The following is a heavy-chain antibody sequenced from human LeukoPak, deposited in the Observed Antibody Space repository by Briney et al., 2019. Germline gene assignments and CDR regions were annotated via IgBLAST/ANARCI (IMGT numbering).Heavy chain of an antibody. V-gene: IGHV4-39*07. Sequence: PSETLSLTCTVFGGSMNINNYYWAWIRQPPGKGLEWIGEINHSGSTNYNPSLESRVTISVDTSKNQFSLKLSSVTAADTAVYYCASLPRYSSSWFFDYWGQGTLVTVSS. CDR2: INHSGST. CDR3: ASLPRYSSSWFFDY. CDR1: GGSMNINNYY. D-gene: IGHD6-13*01. J-gene: IGHJ4*02.